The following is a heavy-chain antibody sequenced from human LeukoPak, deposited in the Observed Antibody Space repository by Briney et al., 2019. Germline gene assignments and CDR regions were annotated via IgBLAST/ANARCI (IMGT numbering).Heavy chain of an antibody. J-gene: IGHJ4*02. V-gene: IGHV3-74*01. CDR3: ARDGEYGKGLFDY. D-gene: IGHD6-6*01. Sequence: GGSLRLSCAASGFTFSSYWMHWVRQAPGKGLVWVSRINSDGSSTSYADSVKGRFTISSDNAKNTLYLQMNSLRAEDTAVYYCARDGEYGKGLFDYWGQGTLVTVSS. CDR1: GFTFSSYW. CDR2: INSDGSST.